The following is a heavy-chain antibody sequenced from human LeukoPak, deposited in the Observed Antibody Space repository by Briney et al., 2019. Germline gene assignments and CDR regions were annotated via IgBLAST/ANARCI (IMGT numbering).Heavy chain of an antibody. J-gene: IGHJ4*02. CDR2: ISYDGTNK. D-gene: IGHD4-11*01. CDR3: AKDLPYDYLSEGFDY. CDR1: GFTFSSYA. V-gene: IGHV3-30-3*01. Sequence: SGGSLRLSCAASGFTFSSYAMHWVRQAPGKGLEWVAVISYDGTNKYYADSVKGRFTISRDNSKNTLYLQMNSLRAEDTAVYYCAKDLPYDYLSEGFDYWGQGTLVTVSS.